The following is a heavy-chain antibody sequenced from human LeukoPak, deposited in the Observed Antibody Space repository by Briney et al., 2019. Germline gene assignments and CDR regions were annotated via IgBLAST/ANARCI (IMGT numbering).Heavy chain of an antibody. CDR2: ISGSGGST. D-gene: IGHD6-19*01. CDR1: GFTFSSYG. Sequence: GRSLRLSCAASGFTFSSYGMSWVRQAPGKGLEWVSAISGSGGSTYYADSVKGRFTISRDNSKNTLYLQMNSLRAEDTAVYYCAKEVEQWLKNFDYWGQGTLVTVSS. J-gene: IGHJ4*02. V-gene: IGHV3-23*01. CDR3: AKEVEQWLKNFDY.